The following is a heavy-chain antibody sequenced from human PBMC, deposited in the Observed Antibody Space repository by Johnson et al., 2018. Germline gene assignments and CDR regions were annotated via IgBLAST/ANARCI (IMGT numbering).Heavy chain of an antibody. CDR1: GFTFTNYA. CDR3: AKELGDYYGSGSSFDAFDI. Sequence: QVQLVQSGGGVVQPGRSLRLSCAASGFTFTNYAMHWVRQAPGKGLAWVAVISYHGINKYYAASVNGRFPISRDNSKNTLSLQMNSLRAEDTAVYYCAKELGDYYGSGSSFDAFDIWGQGTMVTVSS. CDR2: ISYHGINK. V-gene: IGHV3-30-3*01. J-gene: IGHJ3*02. D-gene: IGHD3-10*01.